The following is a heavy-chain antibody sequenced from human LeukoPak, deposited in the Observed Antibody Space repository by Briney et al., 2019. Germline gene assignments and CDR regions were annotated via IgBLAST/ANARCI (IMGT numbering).Heavy chain of an antibody. J-gene: IGHJ3*01. V-gene: IGHV3-9*03. D-gene: IGHD5/OR15-5a*01. CDR2: IIWNGDIT. CDR3: AKDVTPSVGHDAFDL. CDR1: GFTFSKFW. Sequence: GGSLRLSCAASGFTFSKFWMSWVRQAPGKGLEWVSGIIWNGDITAYADSVKGRFTISRDNAKNALYLEMNSLRTEDVALYYCAKDVTPSVGHDAFDLWGQGTMVTVSS.